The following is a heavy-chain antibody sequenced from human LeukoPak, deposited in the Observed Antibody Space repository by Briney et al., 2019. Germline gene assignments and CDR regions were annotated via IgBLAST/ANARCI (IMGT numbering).Heavy chain of an antibody. CDR2: ISGDGGST. CDR1: GFTFHDYA. J-gene: IGHJ4*02. V-gene: IGHV3-43*02. D-gene: IGHD6-13*01. CDR3: AKETRPHSSSWYRFPLSYFDY. Sequence: GGSLRLSCAASGFTFHDYAMHWVRQAPGKGLEWVSLISGDGGSTYYADSVKGRFTISRDNSKNSLYLQMNSLRTEDTALYYCAKETRPHSSSWYRFPLSYFDYSGQGTLVTVSS.